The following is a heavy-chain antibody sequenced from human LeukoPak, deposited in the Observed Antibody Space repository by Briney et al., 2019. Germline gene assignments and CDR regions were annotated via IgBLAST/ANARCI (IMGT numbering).Heavy chain of an antibody. CDR3: ASRSRYSSSWYEDAFDI. CDR2: IKQDGSEK. V-gene: IGHV3-7*01. J-gene: IGHJ3*02. D-gene: IGHD6-13*01. Sequence: GGSLRLSCAASGFTFSSYWMSWVRQAPGRGLKGVANIKQDGSEKYYVDSVKGRFTISRDNAKNSLYLQMNSLRAEDTAVYYCASRSRYSSSWYEDAFDIWGQGTMVTVSS. CDR1: GFTFSSYW.